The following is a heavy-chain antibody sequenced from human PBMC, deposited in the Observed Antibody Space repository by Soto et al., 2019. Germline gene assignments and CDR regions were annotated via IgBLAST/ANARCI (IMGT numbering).Heavy chain of an antibody. CDR2: IYYSGST. Sequence: SETLSLTCTVSGGSISSGGYYWSWIRQHPGKGLEWIGYIYYSGSTYYNPSLKRRVTISVDTSKNQFSLKLSSVTAADTAVYYCARGFGWIQLSRTNYYFDYWGQGTLVTVSS. CDR3: ARGFGWIQLSRTNYYFDY. D-gene: IGHD5-18*01. V-gene: IGHV4-31*03. CDR1: GGSISSGGYY. J-gene: IGHJ4*02.